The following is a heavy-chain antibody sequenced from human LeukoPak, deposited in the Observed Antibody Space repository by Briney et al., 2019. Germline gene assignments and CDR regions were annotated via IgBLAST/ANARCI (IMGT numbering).Heavy chain of an antibody. J-gene: IGHJ4*02. Sequence: PSQTLSLTCTVSGGSISSGGYYWSWIRQPPGKGLEWIGYIYHSGSTYYNPSLKSRVTISVDTSKNQFSLKLSSVTAADTAVYYCARGRRLGGVITWGQETLVTVSS. CDR2: IYHSGST. V-gene: IGHV4-30-2*01. D-gene: IGHD3-16*02. CDR1: GGSISSGGYY. CDR3: ARGRRLGGVIT.